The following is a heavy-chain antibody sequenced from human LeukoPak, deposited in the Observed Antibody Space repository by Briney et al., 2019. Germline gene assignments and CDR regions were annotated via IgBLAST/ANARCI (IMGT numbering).Heavy chain of an antibody. CDR3: ARSPRGCSGGSCYDY. CDR1: GGSISSGDYY. V-gene: IGHV4-30-4*01. CDR2: IYYSGST. Sequence: SETLSLTCTVSGGSISSGDYYWSWIRQPPGKGLEWIGYIYYSGSTYYNPSLKSRVTISVDTSKNQFSLKLSSVTAADTAMYYCARSPRGCSGGSCYDYWGQGTLVTVSS. D-gene: IGHD2-15*01. J-gene: IGHJ4*02.